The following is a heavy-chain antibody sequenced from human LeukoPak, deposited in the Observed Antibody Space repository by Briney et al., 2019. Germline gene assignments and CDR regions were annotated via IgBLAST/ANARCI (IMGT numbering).Heavy chain of an antibody. V-gene: IGHV4-39*07. J-gene: IGHJ4*02. D-gene: IGHD1/OR15-1a*01. CDR1: GGSVSSSGYF. CDR3: VRDLEHFDIDY. CDR2: ISYSGST. Sequence: KSSETLSLTCTVSGGSVSSSGYFWGWVRQPPGKGLEWIGSISYSGSTSYTPSLKSRVTISVDTSKNQFSLKMSSVTAADTAVYFCVRDLEHFDIDYWGQGALVTVSS.